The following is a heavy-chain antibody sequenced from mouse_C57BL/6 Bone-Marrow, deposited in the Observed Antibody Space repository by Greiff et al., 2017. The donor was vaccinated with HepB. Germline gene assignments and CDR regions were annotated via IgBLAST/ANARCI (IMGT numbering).Heavy chain of an antibody. CDR1: GYTFTSYW. CDR2: IDPSDSYT. Sequence: QVQLQQPGAELVRPGTSVKLSCKASGYTFTSYWMHWVKQRPGQGLEWIGVIDPSDSYTNYNQKFKGKATLTVDTSSSTAYMQLSSLTSEDSAVYYCARFTTPRDVWGTGTTVTVSS. J-gene: IGHJ1*03. CDR3: ARFTTPRDV. V-gene: IGHV1-59*01. D-gene: IGHD1-1*01.